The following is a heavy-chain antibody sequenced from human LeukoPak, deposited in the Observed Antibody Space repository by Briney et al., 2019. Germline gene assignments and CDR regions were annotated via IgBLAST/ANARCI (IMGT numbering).Heavy chain of an antibody. CDR3: ARQGGYYDNSVNNPFDY. J-gene: IGHJ4*02. D-gene: IGHD3-22*01. Sequence: PSETLSLTCTVSGGSISSSSYYWGWIRQPPGKGLEWIGSIYYSGSTYYNPSLKSRVTISVDTSKNQFSLKLSSVTAADTAVYYCARQGGYYDNSVNNPFDYWGQGTLVTVSS. CDR1: GGSISSSSYY. CDR2: IYYSGST. V-gene: IGHV4-39*01.